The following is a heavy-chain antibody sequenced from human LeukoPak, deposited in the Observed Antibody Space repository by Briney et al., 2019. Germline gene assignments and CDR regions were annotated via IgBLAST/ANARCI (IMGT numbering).Heavy chain of an antibody. J-gene: IGHJ1*01. V-gene: IGHV3-30*02. Sequence: PGGSLRLSCAASGFTFSNYWMSWVRQAPGKGLEWVAFIRYDGSNKYYADSVKGRFTISRDNSKNTLYLQMNSLRAEDTAVYYCAGEPDIVVVPAAIDQFQHWGQGTLVTVSS. CDR3: AGEPDIVVVPAAIDQFQH. CDR2: IRYDGSNK. CDR1: GFTFSNYW. D-gene: IGHD2-2*01.